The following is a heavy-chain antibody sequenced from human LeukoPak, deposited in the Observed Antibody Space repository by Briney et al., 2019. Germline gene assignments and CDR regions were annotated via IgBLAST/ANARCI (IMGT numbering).Heavy chain of an antibody. CDR3: AKSPHLAARAFFDH. CDR1: GFTFSNFA. V-gene: IGHV3-23*01. D-gene: IGHD6-6*01. J-gene: IGHJ4*02. CDR2: IDGSAGST. Sequence: PGGSLRLSCTASGFTFSNFAMSWVRQAPGKGLEWVSAIDGSAGSTYYADSVKGRFTISRDNSKNTLYLQMNSLRAEDTAVYYCAKSPHLAARAFFDHWGQGTLVTVSS.